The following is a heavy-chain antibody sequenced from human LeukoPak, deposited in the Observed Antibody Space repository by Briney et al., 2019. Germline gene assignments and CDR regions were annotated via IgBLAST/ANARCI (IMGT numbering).Heavy chain of an antibody. J-gene: IGHJ3*02. CDR3: SGGGWTTDAFDI. Sequence: GGSLRLSCAASGFTFSSFAMRWVRQAPGKGLEWVSSITTSSTYRYYTDPVKGRFTISRDNAKNSLYLQMNSLGADDTAVYYCSGGGWTTDAFDIWGQGTMVTVSS. V-gene: IGHV3-21*01. D-gene: IGHD6-19*01. CDR2: ITTSSTYR. CDR1: GFTFSSFA.